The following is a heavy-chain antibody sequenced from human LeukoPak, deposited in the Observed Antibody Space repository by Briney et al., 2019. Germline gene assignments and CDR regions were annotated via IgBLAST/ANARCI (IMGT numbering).Heavy chain of an antibody. CDR2: INWNGGTT. J-gene: IGHJ5*02. V-gene: IGHV3-20*04. CDR1: GFTFDDYG. CDR3: ARLLSSGTTRNNWFDP. D-gene: IGHD1-1*01. Sequence: GGSLRLSCAASGFTFDDYGMSWVRQAPGKGLEWVSGINWNGGTTGYVDSVEGRFTISRDNAKNSLYLQMNSLRAEDTALYYCARLLSSGTTRNNWFDPWGQGTLVTVSS.